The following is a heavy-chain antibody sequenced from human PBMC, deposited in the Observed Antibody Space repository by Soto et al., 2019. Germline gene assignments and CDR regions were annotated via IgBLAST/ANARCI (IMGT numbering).Heavy chain of an antibody. CDR2: INTDNGGA. J-gene: IGHJ5*02. Sequence: QVQLVQSGAEVKKPGASVKVSCKASGYIFTDYHIHWVRQAPGQGLEFMGWINTDNGGAGSAQQFQGRVTVTRDTSITTVYLELSNLRSDDTAVYFCAKERGSDSLHRSYNWFDTWGQVTLITVSS. CDR3: AKERGSDSLHRSYNWFDT. CDR1: GYIFTDYH. V-gene: IGHV1-2*02. D-gene: IGHD6-25*01.